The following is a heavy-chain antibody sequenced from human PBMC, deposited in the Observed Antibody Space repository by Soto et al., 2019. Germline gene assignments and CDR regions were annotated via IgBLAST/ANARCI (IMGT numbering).Heavy chain of an antibody. J-gene: IGHJ3*02. Sequence: SETLSLTCTVSGGSISSYYWSWIRQPAGKGLEWIGRIYTSGSTNYNPSLKSRVTMSVDTSKNQFSLKLTSVTAADTAVYYCARDGSAEVSGTSDAFHISGAGTIVTV. CDR2: IYTSGST. D-gene: IGHD6-19*01. V-gene: IGHV4-4*07. CDR3: ARDGSAEVSGTSDAFHI. CDR1: GGSISSYY.